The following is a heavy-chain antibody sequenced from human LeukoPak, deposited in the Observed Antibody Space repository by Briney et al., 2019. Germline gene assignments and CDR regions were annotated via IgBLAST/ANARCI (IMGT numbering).Heavy chain of an antibody. CDR3: ARASRVIAAAGRRRGGYYYYMDV. Sequence: GASVKVSCKASGYTFTGYYMHWVRQAPGQGLEWMGWINPNSGGTNYAQKFQGRVTITRNTSISTAYMELSSLRSEDTAVYYRARASRVIAAAGRRRGGYYYYMDVWGKGTTVTVSS. V-gene: IGHV1-2*02. CDR2: INPNSGGT. CDR1: GYTFTGYY. D-gene: IGHD6-13*01. J-gene: IGHJ6*03.